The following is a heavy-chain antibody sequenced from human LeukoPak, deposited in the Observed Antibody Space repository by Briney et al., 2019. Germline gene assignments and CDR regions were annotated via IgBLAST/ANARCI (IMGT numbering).Heavy chain of an antibody. CDR3: TNDIVVVPAATVPRNYYYYGMDV. V-gene: IGHV3-7*01. Sequence: GGSLRLSCAASGFTFSSYWMSWVRQAPGKGLEWVANIEQDGSEKYYVDSVKGRFTISRDNAKNSLYLQMNSLRAEDTAVYYCTNDIVVVPAATVPRNYYYYGMDVWGQGTTVTVSS. CDR1: GFTFSSYW. J-gene: IGHJ6*02. CDR2: IEQDGSEK. D-gene: IGHD2-2*01.